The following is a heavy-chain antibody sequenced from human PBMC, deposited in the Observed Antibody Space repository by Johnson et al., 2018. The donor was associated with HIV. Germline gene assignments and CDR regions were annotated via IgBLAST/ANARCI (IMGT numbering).Heavy chain of an antibody. Sequence: EQLVESGGGLVQPGGSLTLSCAASGFTFSSYDMHWVRQATGKGLEWVSAIGTAGDTYYPGSVKGRFTISRENAKNSFYLQMNSLRAGDTAVYYCARGRGIVGPQQVALDIWGQGTRVTVSS. CDR1: GFTFSSYD. D-gene: IGHD1-26*01. CDR2: IGTAGDT. V-gene: IGHV3-13*01. CDR3: ARGRGIVGPQQVALDI. J-gene: IGHJ3*02.